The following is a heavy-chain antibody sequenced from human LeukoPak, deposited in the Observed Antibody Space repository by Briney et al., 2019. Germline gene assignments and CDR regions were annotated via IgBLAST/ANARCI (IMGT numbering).Heavy chain of an antibody. D-gene: IGHD3-10*01. J-gene: IGHJ4*02. V-gene: IGHV1-2*02. CDR2: INPNSGGT. Sequence: RASVKVSCKASGFTFTGYYIYWVRQAPGQGLEWMGWINPNSGGTNYALKFQGRVTMTRDTSISTAYMELSRLRSDDTAVYYCARGPRYGSGNYYNNYWGQGTLVTVSS. CDR3: ARGPRYGSGNYYNNY. CDR1: GFTFTGYY.